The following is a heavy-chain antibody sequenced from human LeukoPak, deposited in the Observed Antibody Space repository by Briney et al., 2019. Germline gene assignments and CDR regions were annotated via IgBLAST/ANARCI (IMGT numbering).Heavy chain of an antibody. CDR2: INHSGST. CDR3: ARGRGFWSGYYSPPSLYYFDY. J-gene: IGHJ4*02. D-gene: IGHD3-3*01. CDR1: GGSFSGYY. V-gene: IGHV4-34*01. Sequence: SETLSLTCAVYGGSFSGYYWSWIRQPPGKGLEWIGEINHSGSTNYNPSLKSRVTISVDTPKNQFSLKLSSVTAADTAVYYCARGRGFWSGYYSPPSLYYFDYWGQGTLVTVSS.